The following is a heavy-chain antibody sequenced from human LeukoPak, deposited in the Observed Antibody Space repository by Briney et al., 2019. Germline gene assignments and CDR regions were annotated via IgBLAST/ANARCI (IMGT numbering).Heavy chain of an antibody. CDR2: VKSDGHST. CDR1: GFTFRSYA. CDR3: AREGFLGPVTAYFDY. D-gene: IGHD3/OR15-3a*01. Sequence: GGSLRLSCAASGFTFRSYAMHWVRQAPGKGLVWVSRVKSDGHSTSYADSVKGRFTISRDNARNTLYLQMNSLRTEGTAVYYCAREGFLGPVTAYFDYWGQGTPVTVSS. J-gene: IGHJ4*02. V-gene: IGHV3-74*01.